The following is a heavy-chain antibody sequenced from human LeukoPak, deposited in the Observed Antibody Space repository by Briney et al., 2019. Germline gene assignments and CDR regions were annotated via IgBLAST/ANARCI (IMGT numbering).Heavy chain of an antibody. CDR1: GGSISSSSHY. J-gene: IGHJ5*02. V-gene: IGHV4-39*01. D-gene: IGHD6-6*01. Sequence: SETLSLTCTVSGGSISSSSHYWGWIRQPPGKGLEWIGSIYYSGSTYYNPSLRSRVTISVDTSKNQFSLKLSSVTAADTAVYYCARPYSSSSTWFDPWGQGTLVTVS. CDR3: ARPYSSSSTWFDP. CDR2: IYYSGST.